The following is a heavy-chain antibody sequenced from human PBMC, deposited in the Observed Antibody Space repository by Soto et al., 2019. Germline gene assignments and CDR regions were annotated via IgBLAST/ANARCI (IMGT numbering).Heavy chain of an antibody. CDR3: ARAPRGNYGYPSYFDY. D-gene: IGHD3-10*01. J-gene: IGHJ4*02. CDR1: GGSINSYY. Sequence: PXXTLSLPCTVSGGSINSYYWGWIRQPPGKGLEWIGYIYYSGSTNYNPSLKSRVTISVDTSKNQFSLKLSSVTAADTAVYYCARAPRGNYGYPSYFDYWGQGTLVTVSS. V-gene: IGHV4-59*01. CDR2: IYYSGST.